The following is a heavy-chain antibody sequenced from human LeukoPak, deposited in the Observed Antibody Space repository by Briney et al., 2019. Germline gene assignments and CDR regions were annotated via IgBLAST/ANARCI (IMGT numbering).Heavy chain of an antibody. CDR2: INSDGSST. J-gene: IGHJ4*02. CDR1: GFTFSSYW. CDR3: ARPIDGSFDY. D-gene: IGHD1-26*01. Sequence: PGGSLRLSCAASGFTFSSYWMHWVRQAPGKGLVWVSRINSDGSSTSYADSVKGRFAISRDDAKNTLYLQMNTLRAEDTAVYYCARPIDGSFDYWGQGTLVTVSS. V-gene: IGHV3-74*01.